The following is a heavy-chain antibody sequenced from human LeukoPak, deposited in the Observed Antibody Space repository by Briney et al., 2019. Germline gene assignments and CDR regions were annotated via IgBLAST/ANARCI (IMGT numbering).Heavy chain of an antibody. V-gene: IGHV3-13*04. Sequence: GGSLRLSCAASGFTFSNYDMHWVRQAPGKGLEWVSVIGTAGDTYYLGSVKGRFAISREDAKNSLYLQMNSLRAGDTAVYYCARSTMVRGVIHYYFDYWGQGTLVTVSS. D-gene: IGHD3-10*01. J-gene: IGHJ4*02. CDR3: ARSTMVRGVIHYYFDY. CDR2: IGTAGDT. CDR1: GFTFSNYD.